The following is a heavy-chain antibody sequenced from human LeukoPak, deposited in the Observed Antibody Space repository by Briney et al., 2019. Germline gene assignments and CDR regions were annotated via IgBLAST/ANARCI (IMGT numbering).Heavy chain of an antibody. Sequence: ASVKVSCEAFGYTITGYYIHWVRQAPGQGLEWMGWINPNNGGTNSAQKFQGRVTMTRDTSIGTAYMELNRLTYDDTAVYYCGRDRHWNQGNFDYWGQGTLVTVSS. V-gene: IGHV1-2*02. CDR1: GYTITGYY. CDR3: GRDRHWNQGNFDY. J-gene: IGHJ4*02. D-gene: IGHD1-1*01. CDR2: INPNNGGT.